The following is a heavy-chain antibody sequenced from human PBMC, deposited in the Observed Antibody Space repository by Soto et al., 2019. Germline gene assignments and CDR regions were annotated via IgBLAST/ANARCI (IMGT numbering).Heavy chain of an antibody. V-gene: IGHV5-51*01. Sequence: PGESLKISGKGSGYSFTTYWIGWVRQMPGKGLEWMGIIYPGDSDTRYSPSFQGQVTISADKSISTAYLQWSSLKASDTAMYYCATETTYYYGAGSSGVHFDYWGQGTLVTAPQ. CDR3: ATETTYYYGAGSSGVHFDY. D-gene: IGHD3-10*01. CDR1: GYSFTTYW. J-gene: IGHJ4*02. CDR2: IYPGDSDT.